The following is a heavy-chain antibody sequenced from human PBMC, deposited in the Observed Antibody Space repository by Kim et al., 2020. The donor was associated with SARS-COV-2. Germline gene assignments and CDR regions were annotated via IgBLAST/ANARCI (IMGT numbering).Heavy chain of an antibody. CDR3: AKLGGSGSYYIDY. J-gene: IGHJ4*02. D-gene: IGHD3-10*01. CDR2: ISWNSGSI. Sequence: GGSLRLSCAASGFTFDDYAMHWVRQAPGKGLEWVSGISWNSGSIGYADSVKGRFTISRDSAKNSLYLQMNSLRAEDTALYYCAKLGGSGSYYIDYWGQGTLVTVSS. CDR1: GFTFDDYA. V-gene: IGHV3-9*01.